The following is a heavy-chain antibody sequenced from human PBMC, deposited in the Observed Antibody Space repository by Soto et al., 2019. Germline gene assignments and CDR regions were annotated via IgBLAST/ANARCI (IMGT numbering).Heavy chain of an antibody. J-gene: IGHJ4*02. D-gene: IGHD5-12*01. CDR1: GFTFSSYA. CDR3: ARGGVATIYFDY. CDR2: ISYDGSNK. Sequence: QVQLVESGGGVVQPGRSLRLSCAASGFTFSSYAMHWVRQAPGKGLEWVAVISYDGSNKYYADSVKGRFTISRDNSKNTLYLQMNSLRAEDTAVYYWARGGVATIYFDYWGQGTLVTVSS. V-gene: IGHV3-30-3*01.